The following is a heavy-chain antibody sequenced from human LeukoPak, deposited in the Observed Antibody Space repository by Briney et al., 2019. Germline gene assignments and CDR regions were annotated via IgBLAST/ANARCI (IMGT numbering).Heavy chain of an antibody. CDR2: INPSGGST. J-gene: IGHJ4*02. D-gene: IGHD3-10*01. CDR3: ARGKRITMVRGVIMEPFDY. Sequence: GASVKVSCKASGYTFTSYCMHWVRQAPGQGLEWMGIINPSGGSTSYAQKFQGRVTMTRDMSTSTVYMELSSLRSEDTAVYYCARGKRITMVRGVIMEPFDYWGQGTLVTVSS. CDR1: GYTFTSYC. V-gene: IGHV1-46*01.